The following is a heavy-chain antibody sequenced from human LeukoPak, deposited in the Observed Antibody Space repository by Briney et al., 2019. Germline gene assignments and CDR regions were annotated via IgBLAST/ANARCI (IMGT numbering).Heavy chain of an antibody. V-gene: IGHV3-48*03. D-gene: IGHD3-22*01. CDR1: GFTFRSYE. CDR2: ISSSGSTI. Sequence: GGSLRLSCAASGFTFRSYEMNWVRQAPGKGLEWVSYISSSGSTIYYADSVKGRFTISRDNAKNSLYLQMNSLRSEDTAGYYCAGSYDSTDYWGQGTLVTVSS. J-gene: IGHJ4*02. CDR3: AGSYDSTDY.